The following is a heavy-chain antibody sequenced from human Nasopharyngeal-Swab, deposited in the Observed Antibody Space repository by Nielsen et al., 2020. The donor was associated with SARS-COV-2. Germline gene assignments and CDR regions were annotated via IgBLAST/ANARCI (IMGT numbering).Heavy chain of an antibody. V-gene: IGHV3-21*01. CDR2: ISSSSSYI. J-gene: IGHJ1*01. CDR3: ARGDCSSTSCYFYFQH. D-gene: IGHD2-2*01. Sequence: RQAPGKGLEWVSSISSSSSYIYYADSVKGRFTISRDNAKNSRYLQMNSLRAEDTAVYYCARGDCSSTSCYFYFQHWGQGTLVTVSS.